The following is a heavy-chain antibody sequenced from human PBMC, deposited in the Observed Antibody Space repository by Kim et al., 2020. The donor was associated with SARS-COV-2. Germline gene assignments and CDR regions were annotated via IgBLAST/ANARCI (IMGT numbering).Heavy chain of an antibody. Sequence: SETLSLTCAVYGGSFSGYYWSWIRQPPGKGLEWIGEINHSGSTNYNPSLKSRVTISVDTSKNQFSLKLSSVTAADTAVYYCARALPLEWLLELVGAFDS. D-gene: IGHD3-3*01. J-gene: IGHJ3*02. CDR2: INHSGST. V-gene: IGHV4-34*01. CDR1: GGSFSGYY. CDR3: ARALPLEWLLELVGAFDS.